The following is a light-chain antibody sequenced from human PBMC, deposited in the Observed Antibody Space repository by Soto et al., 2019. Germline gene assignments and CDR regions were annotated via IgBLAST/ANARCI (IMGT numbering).Light chain of an antibody. J-gene: IGKJ1*01. CDR2: GAS. Sequence: EIVMTQSPATLSVSPGERATHSCRASQSVSSNLAWYQQKPGQAPRLLIYGASTRATGIPARFSGSGSGTEFTLTISGLQSEDFAVYYCQQYNNWPPWTFGQGTKVEIK. CDR3: QQYNNWPPWT. V-gene: IGKV3-15*01. CDR1: QSVSSN.